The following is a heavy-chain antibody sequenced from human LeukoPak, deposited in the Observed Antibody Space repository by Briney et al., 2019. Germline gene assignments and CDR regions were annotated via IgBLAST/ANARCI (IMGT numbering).Heavy chain of an antibody. J-gene: IGHJ6*03. D-gene: IGHD2-8*01. CDR2: INHSGST. V-gene: IGHV4-34*01. CDR1: GGSSSGYY. CDR3: AREWGYYYYYMDV. Sequence: SETLSLTCAVYGGSSSGYYWSWIRQPPGKGLEWIGEINHSGSTNYNPSLKSRVTISVDTSKNQFSLKLSSVTAADAAVYYCAREWGYYYYYMDVWGKGTTVTVSS.